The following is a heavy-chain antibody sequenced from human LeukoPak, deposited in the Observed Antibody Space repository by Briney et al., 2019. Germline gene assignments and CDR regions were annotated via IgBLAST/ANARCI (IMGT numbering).Heavy chain of an antibody. J-gene: IGHJ5*02. CDR3: ARDATYYYGSGSFYRWANWFDP. CDR1: GFTFSDYY. V-gene: IGHV3-11*01. Sequence: GGSLRLSCAASGFTFSDYYMSWIRQVPGKGLEWVSYISSSGTTIYYADSVKGRFTISRDNAKNSLYLQMNSLRAEDTALYYCARDATYYYGSGSFYRWANWFDPWGQGTLVIVSS. D-gene: IGHD3-10*01. CDR2: ISSSGTTI.